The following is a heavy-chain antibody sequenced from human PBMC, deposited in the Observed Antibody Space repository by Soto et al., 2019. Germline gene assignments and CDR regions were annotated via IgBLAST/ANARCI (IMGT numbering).Heavy chain of an antibody. CDR3: ARTAPMDAGDKYYYDF. Sequence: AASVKVSCKTSGGTFSTCGISWVRQAPGQGLEWMGGIIPFFGTAEYSQKFEDRITITADESTNTVYMDLRSLTSEDTAIYYCARTAPMDAGDKYYYDFWGQGALVTVSS. D-gene: IGHD3-16*01. CDR2: IIPFFGTA. V-gene: IGHV1-69*13. CDR1: GGTFSTCG. J-gene: IGHJ4*02.